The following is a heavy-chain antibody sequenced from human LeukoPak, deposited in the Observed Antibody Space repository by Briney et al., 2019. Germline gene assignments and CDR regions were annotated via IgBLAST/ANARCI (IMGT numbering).Heavy chain of an antibody. J-gene: IGHJ4*02. CDR3: ARDRQCGY. CDR1: GYTFTSYG. D-gene: IGHD2-21*01. Sequence: ASVKVSCKASGYTFTSYGIRRVRQAPGQGLEWMGWICPYNGNTNYAPKLQGRLTMTTDTSTSTAYMELTGLRSDATAVYYCARDRQCGYWGQGTLVTVSS. V-gene: IGHV1-18*01. CDR2: ICPYNGNT.